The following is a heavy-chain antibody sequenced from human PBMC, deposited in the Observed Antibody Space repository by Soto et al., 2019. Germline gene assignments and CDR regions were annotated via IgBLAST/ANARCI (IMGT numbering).Heavy chain of an antibody. Sequence: GGSLRLSCAASGFTFSSYAMHWVRQAPGKGLEWVAVISYDGSNKYYADSVKGRFTISRDNSKNTLYLQMNSLRAEDTAVYYCARETTVTPADYWGQGTLVTVSS. J-gene: IGHJ4*02. D-gene: IGHD4-17*01. V-gene: IGHV3-30-3*01. CDR3: ARETTVTPADY. CDR2: ISYDGSNK. CDR1: GFTFSSYA.